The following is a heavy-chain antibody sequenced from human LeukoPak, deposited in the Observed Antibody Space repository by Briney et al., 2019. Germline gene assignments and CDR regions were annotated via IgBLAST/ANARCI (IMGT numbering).Heavy chain of an antibody. CDR1: GFTFSNYG. J-gene: IGHJ1*01. CDR3: VREVGAPGSFQH. D-gene: IGHD1-26*01. Sequence: GGSLRLSCAASGFTFSNYGIYWVRQAPGKGLEWVAIIPHDGSDKYYADFVKGRFTISRNNADNTLHLQMNSLRAEDTAVYHCVREVGAPGSFQHWGQGAPVTVSS. CDR2: IPHDGSDK. V-gene: IGHV3-30-3*01.